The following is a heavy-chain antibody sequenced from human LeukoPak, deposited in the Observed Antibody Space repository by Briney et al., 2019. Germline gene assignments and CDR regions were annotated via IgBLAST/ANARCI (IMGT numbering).Heavy chain of an antibody. J-gene: IGHJ3*02. V-gene: IGHV3-53*01. D-gene: IGHD4-17*01. CDR3: ARVSVTTVTTPDAFDI. CDR1: GFTVSSNY. CDR2: IYSGGST. Sequence: AGGSLRLSCAASGFTVSSNYMSWVRQAPGKGLEWVSVIYSGGSTYYADSVRGRFTISRDNSKNTLYLQMNSLRAEDTAVYYCARVSVTTVTTPDAFDIWGQGTMVTVSS.